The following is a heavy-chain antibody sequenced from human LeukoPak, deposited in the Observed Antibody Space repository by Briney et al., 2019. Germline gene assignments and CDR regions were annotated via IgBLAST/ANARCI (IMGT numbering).Heavy chain of an antibody. D-gene: IGHD4-17*01. CDR1: GGSISSGGYY. J-gene: IGHJ4*02. V-gene: IGHV4-31*03. CDR2: IHHSGST. Sequence: SETLSLTCTVSGGSISSGGYYWSWIRQYPGDALEWIGYIHHSGSTYYNPSLKSRITISVDTSKNQFSLDLSSVTAADTAVYYCATYGDHAFDYWGQGTLVTVSS. CDR3: ATYGDHAFDY.